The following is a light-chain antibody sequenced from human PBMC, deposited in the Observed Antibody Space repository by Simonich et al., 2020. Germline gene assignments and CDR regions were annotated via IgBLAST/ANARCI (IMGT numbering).Light chain of an antibody. J-gene: IGKJ1*01. V-gene: IGKV4-1*01. Sequence: DIVMTQSPDSLAVSLGERATINCKSSQSVLYSSNNKNYLAWYQQKPGQPPKLLIYFASTRESGVPYRFSGSGSGTDFTLTISSLQAEDVAVYYCQQYYSTPSWTFGQGTKVEIK. CDR1: QSVLYSSNNKNY. CDR2: FAS. CDR3: QQYYSTPSWT.